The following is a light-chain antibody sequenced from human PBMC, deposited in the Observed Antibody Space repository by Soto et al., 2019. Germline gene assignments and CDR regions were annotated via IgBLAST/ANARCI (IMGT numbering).Light chain of an antibody. J-gene: IGKJ4*01. CDR3: QQYNTCPLT. CDR1: QSISTW. V-gene: IGKV1-5*03. CDR2: KAT. Sequence: DIQMTQSPSTLSASVGDRVTITCRASQSISTWLAWYQQKPGKAPKLLIYKATSLEGGIPSRFGASGSGTLFTITISSLHPYDFQAYYCQQYNTCPLTFSGGTTVDIK.